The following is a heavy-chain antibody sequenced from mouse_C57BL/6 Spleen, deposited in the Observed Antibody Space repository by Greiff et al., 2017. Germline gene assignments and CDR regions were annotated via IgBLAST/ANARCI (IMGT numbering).Heavy chain of an antibody. CDR1: GYSITSGYY. D-gene: IGHD2-3*01. Sequence: ESGPGLVKPSQSLSLTCSVTGYSITSGYYWNWIRQFPGNKLEWMGYISYDGSNNYNPSLKNRISITRDTSKNQFFLKLNSVTTEDTATYYCAREIYDGYYDWFAYWGQGTLVTVSA. V-gene: IGHV3-6*01. CDR3: AREIYDGYYDWFAY. J-gene: IGHJ3*01. CDR2: ISYDGSN.